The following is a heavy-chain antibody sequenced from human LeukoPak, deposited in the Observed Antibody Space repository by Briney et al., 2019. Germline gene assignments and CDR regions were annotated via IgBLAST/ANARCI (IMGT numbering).Heavy chain of an antibody. CDR3: ARGTWGSDFDY. V-gene: IGHV4-59*01. D-gene: IGHD7-27*01. Sequence: PSETLSLTCTVSGGSISSYYWSWIRQPPGKGLEWIGYIYYSGSTNYNPSLKSRVTISVDTSKNQFSLKLSSVTAADTAVYYCARGTWGSDFDYWGQGTLVTVSS. J-gene: IGHJ4*02. CDR1: GGSISSYY. CDR2: IYYSGST.